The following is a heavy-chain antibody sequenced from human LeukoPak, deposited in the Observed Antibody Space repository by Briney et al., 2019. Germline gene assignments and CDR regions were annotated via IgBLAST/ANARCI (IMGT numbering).Heavy chain of an antibody. CDR2: INHSGST. CDR3: ARLKYYYGSGSYPIRGYYFDY. J-gene: IGHJ4*02. CDR1: GGSFSGYY. D-gene: IGHD3-10*01. V-gene: IGHV4-34*01. Sequence: SETLSLTCAVYGGSFSGYYWSWIRQPPGKGLEWIGEINHSGSTNYNPSLKSRVTISVDTSKNQFSLKLSSVTAADTAVYYCARLKYYYGSGSYPIRGYYFDYWGQGTLVTVSS.